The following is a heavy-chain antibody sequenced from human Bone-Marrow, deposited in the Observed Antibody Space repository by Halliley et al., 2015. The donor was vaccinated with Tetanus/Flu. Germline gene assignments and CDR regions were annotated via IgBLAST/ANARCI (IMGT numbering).Heavy chain of an antibody. D-gene: IGHD1-26*01. Sequence: SLRLSCAASGFTFSSSAMHWVRQAPGKGLEYVSGISSDADSIYYVNSVKGRFIISRDNSKNTLYLQMGSLRAEDMAVYYCARDKWDGNIEDAFDIWGQGTMVTGAS. CDR1: GFTFSSSA. V-gene: IGHV3-64*01. CDR3: ARDKWDGNIEDAFDI. CDR2: ISSDADSI. J-gene: IGHJ3*02.